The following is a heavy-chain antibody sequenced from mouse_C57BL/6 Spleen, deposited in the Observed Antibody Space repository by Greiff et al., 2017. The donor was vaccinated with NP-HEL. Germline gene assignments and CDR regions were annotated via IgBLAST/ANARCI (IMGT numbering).Heavy chain of an antibody. CDR1: GFTFSSYA. V-gene: IGHV5-4*01. CDR3: ARDMSSLDY. Sequence: EVMLVESGGGLVKPGGSLKLSCAASGFTFSSYAMSWVRQTPEKRLEWVATISDGGSYTYYPDNVKGRFTISRDNAKNNLYLQMSHLKSEDTAMYYCARDMSSLDYWGQGTTLTVSS. CDR2: ISDGGSYT. D-gene: IGHD1-1*01. J-gene: IGHJ2*01.